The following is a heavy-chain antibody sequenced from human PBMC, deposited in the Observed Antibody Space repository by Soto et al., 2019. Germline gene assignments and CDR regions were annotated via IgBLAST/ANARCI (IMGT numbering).Heavy chain of an antibody. J-gene: IGHJ4*02. CDR2: IDYSGRT. D-gene: IGHD3-10*01. V-gene: IGHV4-59*01. Sequence: PSETLSLTCTVSGGSISPYYWPWIRKRPGKGLEYIGYIDYSGRTNYNPSLQTRVTISVDTSKSQFSLKLSSVTAAHTAVYYCARDRGLHGSVTHYNCGFDFWGQGTLVTVSS. CDR3: ARDRGLHGSVTHYNCGFDF. CDR1: GGSISPYY.